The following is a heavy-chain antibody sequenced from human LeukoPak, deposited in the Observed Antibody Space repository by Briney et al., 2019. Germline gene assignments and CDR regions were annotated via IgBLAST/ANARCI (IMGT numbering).Heavy chain of an antibody. V-gene: IGHV3-74*01. CDR1: GFTFSSYW. Sequence: PGGSLRLSCAASGFTFSSYWMHWVRQAPGKGLVWVSRINSDGSSTSYADSVKGRFTISRDNAKNTLYLQMNSLRAEDTAVYYCARDPSELPPHYGSGSYQRVPWFDLWGQGTLVTVSS. D-gene: IGHD3-10*01. CDR2: INSDGSST. CDR3: ARDPSELPPHYGSGSYQRVPWFDL. J-gene: IGHJ5*02.